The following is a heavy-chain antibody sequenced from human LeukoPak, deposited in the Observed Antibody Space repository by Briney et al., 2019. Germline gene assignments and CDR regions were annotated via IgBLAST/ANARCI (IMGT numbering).Heavy chain of an antibody. J-gene: IGHJ4*02. CDR2: ISWDGGST. D-gene: IGHD4-11*01. Sequence: GGSLRLSRAASGFTFDDYTMHWVRQAPGKGLEWVSLISWDGGSTYYADSVKGRFTISRDNSKNSLYLQMNSLRTEDTALYYCAKDITPSSKSGYFDYWGQGTLVTVSS. V-gene: IGHV3-43*01. CDR1: GFTFDDYT. CDR3: AKDITPSSKSGYFDY.